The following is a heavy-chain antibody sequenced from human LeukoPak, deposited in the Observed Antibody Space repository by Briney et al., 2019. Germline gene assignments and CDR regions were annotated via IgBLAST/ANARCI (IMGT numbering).Heavy chain of an antibody. D-gene: IGHD1-26*01. Sequence: SETLSLTCTVSGDSISSYYWSWIRQPPGKGLEWIGYIYYSGSTNYNPSLKSRVTISVDTSKNQFSLKLSSVTAADTAVYYCAAQSIVGATFPDYWGQGTLVTVSS. CDR3: AAQSIVGATFPDY. J-gene: IGHJ4*02. V-gene: IGHV4-59*08. CDR1: GDSISSYY. CDR2: IYYSGST.